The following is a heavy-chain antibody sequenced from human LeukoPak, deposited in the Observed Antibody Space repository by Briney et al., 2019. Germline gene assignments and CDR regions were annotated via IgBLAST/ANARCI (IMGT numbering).Heavy chain of an antibody. V-gene: IGHV3-74*01. CDR3: SKERPEEYYASGSYFDY. CDR2: INYDGTST. Sequence: PGGSLRLSCAASGFTLSSYRLHWVRQAPGKGLVWVSRINYDGTSTLYADSVKGRFTISRDNSKYTVYLEMNSLRVEDTAMYYCSKERPEEYYASGSYFDYWGQGTLVTVSS. D-gene: IGHD3-10*01. J-gene: IGHJ4*02. CDR1: GFTLSSYR.